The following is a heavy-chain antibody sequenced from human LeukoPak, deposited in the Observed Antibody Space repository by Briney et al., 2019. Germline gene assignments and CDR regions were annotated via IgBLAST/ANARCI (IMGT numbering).Heavy chain of an antibody. J-gene: IGHJ4*02. D-gene: IGHD6-13*01. V-gene: IGHV1-3*01. CDR3: ARDPIGSSWPYYFDY. CDR2: INAGNGNT. CDR1: GYTFTSYA. Sequence: APVRVSCKASGYTFTSYAMHWVRQAPGQRLEWMGWINAGNGNTKYSQKFQGRVTITRDTSASTAYMELSSLRSEDTAVYYCARDPIGSSWPYYFDYWGQGTLVTVSS.